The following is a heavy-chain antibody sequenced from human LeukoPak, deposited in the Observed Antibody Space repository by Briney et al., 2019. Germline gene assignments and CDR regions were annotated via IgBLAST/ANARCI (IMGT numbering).Heavy chain of an antibody. CDR3: ARVLIGAWRCDH. Sequence: GGSLRLSCTVSGFTFTSYGMHWVRQAPGKGLEWVAYIGHDGRDIYYADTVKGRFTIPRDNSKNTVHMQMNSLKAEDTAVYYCARVLIGAWRCDHWGQGTLVTVSS. D-gene: IGHD3-16*01. J-gene: IGHJ4*02. CDR2: IGHDGRDI. V-gene: IGHV3-30*02. CDR1: GFTFTSYG.